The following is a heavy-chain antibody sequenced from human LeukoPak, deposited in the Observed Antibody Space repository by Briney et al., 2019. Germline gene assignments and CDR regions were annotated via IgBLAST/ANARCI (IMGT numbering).Heavy chain of an antibody. Sequence: GSLRLSCAASGFTFSSYAMSWVRQAPGKGLEWIGYIYYSGSTNYNPSLKSRVTISVDTSKNQFSLKLSSVTAADTAVYYCARTTLYDFWSGFFSRFDPWGQGTLVTVSS. CDR2: IYYSGST. V-gene: IGHV4-59*01. D-gene: IGHD3-3*01. J-gene: IGHJ5*02. CDR3: ARTTLYDFWSGFFSRFDP. CDR1: GFTFSSYA.